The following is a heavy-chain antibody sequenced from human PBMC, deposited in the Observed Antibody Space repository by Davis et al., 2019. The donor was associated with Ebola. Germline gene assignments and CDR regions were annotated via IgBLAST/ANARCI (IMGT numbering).Heavy chain of an antibody. CDR3: ARDTRTYYDILTGYYPPDY. V-gene: IGHV1-18*04. CDR2: INPHNGNT. CDR1: GYTFTSYG. D-gene: IGHD3-9*01. Sequence: AASVKVSCKASGYTFTSYGITWVRQAPGQGLEWMGWINPHNGNTNYAQKLQGRVTMTTDTSTSTAYMELRSLRSDDTAVYYCARDTRTYYDILTGYYPPDYWGQGTLVTVSS. J-gene: IGHJ4*02.